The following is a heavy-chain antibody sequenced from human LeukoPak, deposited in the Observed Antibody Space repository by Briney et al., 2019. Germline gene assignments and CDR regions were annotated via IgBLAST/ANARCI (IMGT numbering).Heavy chain of an antibody. CDR2: IWRGGSYK. Sequence: PGRSLTLSCSASGFNFRMHAMHWVRQAPGKGLEWVAMIWRGGSYKFYVDSVKGRSTIFRDDSRSMLYLQMDSLTAEDTAVYYCVIDPPDSGWAFWSWGQGALVTVSS. V-gene: IGHV3-33*01. CDR3: VIDPPDSGWAFWS. J-gene: IGHJ5*02. CDR1: GFNFRMHA. D-gene: IGHD6-19*01.